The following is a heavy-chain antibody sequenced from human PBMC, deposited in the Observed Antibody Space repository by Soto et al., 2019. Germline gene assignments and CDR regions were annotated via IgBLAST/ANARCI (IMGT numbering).Heavy chain of an antibody. CDR1: GYSFISSW. V-gene: IGHV5-51*01. Sequence: LGESLKISCQASGYSFISSWIGWVRQMPGKCLEWMGIIYPGDSDTRYSPSFQGQVTISADKSTSTAYLQWSSLKASDPATYQCARMMAASGTAFDYWGQGAMVTVYS. J-gene: IGHJ4*02. CDR2: IYPGDSDT. D-gene: IGHD6-13*01. CDR3: ARMMAASGTAFDY.